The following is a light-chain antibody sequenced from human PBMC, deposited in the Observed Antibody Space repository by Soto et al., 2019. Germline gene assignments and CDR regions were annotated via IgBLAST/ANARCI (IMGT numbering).Light chain of an antibody. J-gene: IGLJ1*01. V-gene: IGLV2-8*01. CDR1: SSDVGAYNF. Sequence: QSALTQPPSASGSLGQSVTISCTGTSSDVGAYNFVSWYQQHPGKAPKLMIYQVTKRPSGVPDRFSASKSGNTASLTVSGLQAEDEADYYCSSYAVNSFYVFGSGTKLTVL. CDR2: QVT. CDR3: SSYAVNSFYV.